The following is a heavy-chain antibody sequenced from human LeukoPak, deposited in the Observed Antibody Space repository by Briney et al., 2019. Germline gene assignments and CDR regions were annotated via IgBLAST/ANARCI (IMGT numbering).Heavy chain of an antibody. CDR3: ARDSGNYLDAFDI. CDR1: GFTFSDYA. CDR2: ISTSSSYI. Sequence: GGSLRLSCAASGFTFSDYAMHWVRQAPGKGLEWVSSISTSSSYIYYADSVKGRFTISRDNARNSLYLQMNSLRVEDTAVYYCARDSGNYLDAFDIWGQGTMVTVS. J-gene: IGHJ3*02. D-gene: IGHD1-26*01. V-gene: IGHV3-21*01.